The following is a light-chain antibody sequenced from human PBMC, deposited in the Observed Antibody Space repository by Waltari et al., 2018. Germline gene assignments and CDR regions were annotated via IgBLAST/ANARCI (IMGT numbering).Light chain of an antibody. J-gene: IGKJ4*01. CDR1: RSVSFK. Sequence: EILLTQSPATVSVSPGEGATLSCRASRSVSFKLAWYQQKPGQAPRLLIYGASTRATGVPARFSGGGSGTEFTLTITRLQSEDFSVYYCQQYNNWPLTFGGGTKVEIK. CDR3: QQYNNWPLT. V-gene: IGKV3-15*01. CDR2: GAS.